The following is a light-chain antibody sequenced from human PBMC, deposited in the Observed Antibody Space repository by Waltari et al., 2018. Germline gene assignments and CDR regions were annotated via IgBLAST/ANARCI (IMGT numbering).Light chain of an antibody. CDR1: QSISSW. J-gene: IGKJ2*01. V-gene: IGKV1-5*01. Sequence: DIQMTQSPSTLSASVGDRVTITCRASQSISSWLAWYQQKTGKAPKLLIYDASSLESGVPSRFGGSGSGTEFTLTISSLQPDDFATYYCQQYNSYPYTFGQGTKLEIK. CDR3: QQYNSYPYT. CDR2: DAS.